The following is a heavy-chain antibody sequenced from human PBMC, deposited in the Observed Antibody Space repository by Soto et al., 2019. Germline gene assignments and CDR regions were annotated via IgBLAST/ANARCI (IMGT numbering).Heavy chain of an antibody. CDR2: IYYSGKT. Sequence: QVRLQEWGPGLVKPSQTLSLKCSVSGGSITTGGRYWSWLRQLPGKGLEWIGDIYYSGKTYYNASLKSRVTISVEAAKNQFSLKLSSVTAADTAVYYCAQALVFTGGDGFDIWGQGRLVTVSS. J-gene: IGHJ3*02. CDR3: AQALVFTGGDGFDI. D-gene: IGHD1-1*01. CDR1: GGSITTGGRY. V-gene: IGHV4-31*02.